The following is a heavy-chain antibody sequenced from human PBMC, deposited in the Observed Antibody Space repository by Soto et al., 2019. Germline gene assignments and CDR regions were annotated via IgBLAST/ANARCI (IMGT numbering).Heavy chain of an antibody. D-gene: IGHD5-18*01. CDR2: IYYSGST. Sequence: SETLSLTCTVSGGSISSYYWSWIRQPPGKGLEWIGYIYYSGSTNYNPSLKSRVTISVDTSKNQFSLKLSSVTAADTAVYYCAGKATAMDRGFDYWGQGTLVTVSS. J-gene: IGHJ4*02. V-gene: IGHV4-59*01. CDR3: AGKATAMDRGFDY. CDR1: GGSISSYY.